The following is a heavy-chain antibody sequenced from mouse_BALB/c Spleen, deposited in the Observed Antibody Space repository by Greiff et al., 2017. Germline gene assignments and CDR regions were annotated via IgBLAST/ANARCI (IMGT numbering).Heavy chain of an antibody. V-gene: IGHV1-69*01. CDR3: ARRGNYVRYAMDY. CDR2: IDTSDSYT. Sequence: QVQLQQPGAELVMPGASVKMSCKASGYTFTDYWMHWVKQRPGQGLEWIGAIDTSDSYTSYNQKFKGKATVTVDESSSTAYMQLSSLTSEDSAVYYCARRGNYVRYAMDYWGQGTSVTVSS. CDR1: GYTFTDYW. D-gene: IGHD2-1*01. J-gene: IGHJ4*01.